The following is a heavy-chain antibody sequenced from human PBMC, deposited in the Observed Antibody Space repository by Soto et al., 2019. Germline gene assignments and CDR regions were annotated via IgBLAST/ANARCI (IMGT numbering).Heavy chain of an antibody. CDR3: ARDCSSPCCYDAFDI. V-gene: IGHV1-2*02. D-gene: IGHD2-2*01. J-gene: IGHJ3*02. CDR1: GYTFTGYY. CDR2: INPNSGGT. Sequence: ASVKVSCKASGYTFTGYYMHWVRQAPGQGLEWMGWINPNSGGTNYAQKFQGRVTMTREKSISTAYMVLIRLRAAETAVYYCARDCSSPCCYDAFDIWGQGTMVTVSS.